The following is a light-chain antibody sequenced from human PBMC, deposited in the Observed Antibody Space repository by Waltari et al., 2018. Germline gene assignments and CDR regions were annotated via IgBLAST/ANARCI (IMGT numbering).Light chain of an antibody. J-gene: IGLJ3*02. Sequence: QSALTQPASVSGSPGQSITFSCTGANSDIGAYNYVSWYQQNAGKAPKLMIYEVSNRPSGVSNRFSGSKAGNTASLTISGLQAEDEADYYCCSYTTSNTWVFGGGTKLTVV. CDR2: EVS. CDR1: NSDIGAYNY. V-gene: IGLV2-14*01. CDR3: CSYTTSNTWV.